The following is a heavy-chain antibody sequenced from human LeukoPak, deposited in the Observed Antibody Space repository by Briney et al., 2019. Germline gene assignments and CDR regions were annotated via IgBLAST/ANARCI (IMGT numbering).Heavy chain of an antibody. Sequence: GGSLRLSCAASGFTVSSNYMRSVREAPGKRLGWGSVIYIGGSTYYADSVKGRFTISRDNSKNTLYLQMSSLRAEDTAVYYCARGPVVPAATYYYYYGMDVWGQGTTVTVSS. V-gene: IGHV3-66*01. CDR3: ARGPVVPAATYYYYYGMDV. CDR2: IYIGGST. D-gene: IGHD2-2*01. J-gene: IGHJ6*02. CDR1: GFTVSSNY.